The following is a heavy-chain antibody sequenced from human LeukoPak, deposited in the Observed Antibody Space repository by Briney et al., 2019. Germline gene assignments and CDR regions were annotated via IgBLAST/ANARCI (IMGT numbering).Heavy chain of an antibody. V-gene: IGHV4-39*07. CDR2: IYYSGST. CDR1: GGSISSSSYY. CDR3: ARKSLYYYGSGKAFDI. Sequence: PSETLSLTCTVSGGSISSSSYYWGWIRQPPGKGLEWIGSIYYSGSTYYNPSLKSRVTISVDTSKNQFSLKLSSVTAADTAVYYCARKSLYYYGSGKAFDIWGQGTMVTVSS. D-gene: IGHD3-10*01. J-gene: IGHJ3*02.